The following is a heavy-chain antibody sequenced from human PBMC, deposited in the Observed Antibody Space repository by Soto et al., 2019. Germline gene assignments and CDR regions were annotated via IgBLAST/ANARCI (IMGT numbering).Heavy chain of an antibody. CDR2: IIPIFGTA. Sequence: SVKVSCKASGGTFSSYAISWVRQAPGQGLEWMGGIIPIFGTANYAQKFQGRVTITADESTSXAXXXXXXXXXXXTAVYYCARGYCSSTSCYWRHYYXGXDVXGLG. V-gene: IGHV1-69*13. CDR3: ARGYCSSTSCYWRHYYXGXDV. CDR1: GGTFSSYA. J-gene: IGHJ6*02. D-gene: IGHD2-2*01.